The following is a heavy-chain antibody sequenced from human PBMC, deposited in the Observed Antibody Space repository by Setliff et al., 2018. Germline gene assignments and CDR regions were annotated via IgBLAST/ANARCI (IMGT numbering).Heavy chain of an antibody. CDR2: INHRGST. Sequence: SETLSLTCAVYGDSFSDYYWSWIRQPPGKGLEWIEEINHRGSTNYSPSLRSRVTMSVDTSKNQFFLKLSSVTAADPAVYYCVRGFTIFGVVKLERWFDPWGQGTLVTVSS. J-gene: IGHJ5*02. CDR1: GDSFSDYY. CDR3: VRGFTIFGVVKLERWFDP. V-gene: IGHV4-34*01. D-gene: IGHD3-3*01.